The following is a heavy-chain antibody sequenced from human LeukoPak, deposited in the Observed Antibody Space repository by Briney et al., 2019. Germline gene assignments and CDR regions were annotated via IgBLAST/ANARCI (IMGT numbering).Heavy chain of an antibody. CDR3: ARPKAAGAFDY. CDR2: VHHSGST. CDR1: GGSISRHY. D-gene: IGHD6-13*01. Sequence: SETLSLTCSVSGGSISRHYWTWIRQPPGKGLEWIGFVHHSGSTNYNPSLKSRVSTSLDTSKDQISLHLRSVTAADTAVYYCARPKAAGAFDYWGQGIRVIVSS. V-gene: IGHV4-59*11. J-gene: IGHJ4*02.